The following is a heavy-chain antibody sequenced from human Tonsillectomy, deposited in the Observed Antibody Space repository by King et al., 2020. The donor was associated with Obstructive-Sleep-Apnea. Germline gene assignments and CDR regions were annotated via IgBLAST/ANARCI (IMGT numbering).Heavy chain of an antibody. V-gene: IGHV3-43D*03. CDR2: ISWDGGST. CDR1: GFIFDDYA. D-gene: IGHD3-22*01. CDR3: VKGTYYYDSSGYWNFDY. J-gene: IGHJ4*02. Sequence: VQLVESGGVVVQPGGSLRLSCAASGFIFDDYAMHWVRQAPGKGLEWVSLISWDGGSTYYADSVKGRFTISRDNSKNSLYQQMNSLRAEDTALYYCVKGTYYYDSSGYWNFDYWGQGTLVTVSS.